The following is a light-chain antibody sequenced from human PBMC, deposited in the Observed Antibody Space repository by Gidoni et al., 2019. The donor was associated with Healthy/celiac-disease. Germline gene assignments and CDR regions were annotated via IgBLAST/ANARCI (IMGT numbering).Light chain of an antibody. CDR1: QSVSSSY. J-gene: IGKJ4*01. CDR3: QQYGSSPLT. CDR2: GAS. Sequence: EIVLTQSPGTLSLSPGERATLSCRASQSVSSSYLAWYKQKPGQAPRLLIDGASSRATGIPDRFSGSVSGTDFTLTISRLEPEDFAVYYCQQYGSSPLTFGGGTKVEIK. V-gene: IGKV3-20*01.